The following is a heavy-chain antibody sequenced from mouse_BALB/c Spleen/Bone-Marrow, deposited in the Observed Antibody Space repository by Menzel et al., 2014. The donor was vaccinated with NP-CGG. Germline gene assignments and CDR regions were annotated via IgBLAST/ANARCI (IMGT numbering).Heavy chain of an antibody. CDR2: IAPGTGTT. CDR3: ARYDYAMDY. V-gene: IGHV1S41*01. J-gene: IGHJ4*01. CDR1: GHTFTNFW. Sequence: DLVKPGASVKLSCKASGHTFTNFWINWIKQRPGQGLEWIGRIAPGTGTTYYNEMFKGEAKLTVDTSSSTAYIQLSSLSSEDSAVYFCARYDYAMDYWGQGTSVTVSS. D-gene: IGHD2-3*01.